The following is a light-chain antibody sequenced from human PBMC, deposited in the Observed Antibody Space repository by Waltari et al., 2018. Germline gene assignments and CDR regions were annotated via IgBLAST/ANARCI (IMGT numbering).Light chain of an antibody. CDR3: ASWDDSLNGHWV. V-gene: IGLV1-44*01. Sequence: QSVLTQPPSASGTPGQRVPISCSGSASNIGGNLVNWYQQLPGKAPKRLIYRSDQRPSGVPDRFSASKTGTSASLAISGLQSEDEADYFCASWDDSLNGHWVFGGGTKVTVL. CDR1: ASNIGGNL. J-gene: IGLJ3*02. CDR2: RSD.